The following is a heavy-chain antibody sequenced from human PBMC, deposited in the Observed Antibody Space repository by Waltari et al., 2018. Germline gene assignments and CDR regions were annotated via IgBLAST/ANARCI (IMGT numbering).Heavy chain of an antibody. Sequence: LQLQESGPGLVKPSETLSLTCTVSGGSISSSSYYWGWIRQPPGKGLEWVSSISSSSSYIYYADSVKGRFTISRDNAKNSLYLQMNSLRAEDTAVYYCARSGYSSGWHPDNYYYYMDVWGKGTTVTVSS. CDR2: ISSSSSYI. CDR1: GGSISSSS. CDR3: ARSGYSSGWHPDNYYYYMDV. V-gene: IGHV3-21*01. D-gene: IGHD6-19*01. J-gene: IGHJ6*03.